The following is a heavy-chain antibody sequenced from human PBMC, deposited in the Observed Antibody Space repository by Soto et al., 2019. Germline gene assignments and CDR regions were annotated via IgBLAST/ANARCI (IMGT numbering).Heavy chain of an antibody. J-gene: IGHJ6*02. CDR2: ISSGSDYI. CDR3: ARVYCSSSSCGMDV. D-gene: IGHD2-2*01. V-gene: IGHV3-21*01. Sequence: GGALRLSYAAYGFTFSTYSMNWVRQAPGKGLEWVSSISSGSDYIYYADSVKGRFPTSRDNAKNSLYLQMNSLRAEDTAVYYCARVYCSSSSCGMDVWGQGTTVTVSS. CDR1: GFTFSTYS.